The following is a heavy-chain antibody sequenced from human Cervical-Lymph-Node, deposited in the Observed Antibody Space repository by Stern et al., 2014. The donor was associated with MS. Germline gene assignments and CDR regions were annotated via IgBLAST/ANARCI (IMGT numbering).Heavy chain of an antibody. D-gene: IGHD6-6*01. CDR1: GDSISNYY. V-gene: IGHV4-59*01. CDR3: ARGRTRSSGRPDF. J-gene: IGHJ4*02. CDR2: IYYTGST. Sequence: QLQLQESGPGLVKPSETLSLTCTVSGDSISNYYWSWIRQPPGKGLEWIGYIYYTGSTNYNPSLKSRVTISVDTSMNQFSLKLTSVTAADTAIYYCARGRTRSSGRPDFWGQGTLVTVSS.